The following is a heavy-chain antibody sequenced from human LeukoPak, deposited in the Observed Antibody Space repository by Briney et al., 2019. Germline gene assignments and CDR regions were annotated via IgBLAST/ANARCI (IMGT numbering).Heavy chain of an antibody. CDR2: DYPGDSDT. Sequence: GESLKISCKGSGYSFTSYWIGWVRQMPGKGLEWMGIDYPGDSDTTYSPSFQGQVTMSADKSISTAYLQWSSLKASDTAMYYCARRVSSSGFDAFDVWGQGTMVTVSS. V-gene: IGHV5-51*01. D-gene: IGHD5-12*01. CDR3: ARRVSSSGFDAFDV. CDR1: GYSFTSYW. J-gene: IGHJ3*01.